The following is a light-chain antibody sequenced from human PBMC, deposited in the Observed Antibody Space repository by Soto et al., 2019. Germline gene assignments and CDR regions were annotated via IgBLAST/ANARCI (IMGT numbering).Light chain of an antibody. J-gene: IGLJ1*01. CDR3: SSYAGNTKGV. CDR2: EVS. CDR1: SSDVGGYDY. V-gene: IGLV2-8*01. Sequence: QSVLTQPPSASGSPGQSVTISCTGTSSDVGGYDYVSWYQQHPGKAPKLMIFEVSNRPSGVPDRFSGSKSGNTASLTVSGLKAEDKDAYYCSSYAGNTKGVFGTGTKLTVL.